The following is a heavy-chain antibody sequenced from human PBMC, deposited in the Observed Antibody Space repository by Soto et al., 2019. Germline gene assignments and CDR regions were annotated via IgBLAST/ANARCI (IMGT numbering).Heavy chain of an antibody. Sequence: EVQLVESGGGLVQPGGSLRLSCAASGFTFSTYSMSWVRQAPGRGLEWVSYISSSSSPIYHADSVQGRFTISRDNAKNSQYLQMNSLRAEDTTVYYCARVGIIPFGGLIFDYWGQGTLVTVSS. D-gene: IGHD3-16*01. CDR1: GFTFSTYS. J-gene: IGHJ4*02. CDR3: ARVGIIPFGGLIFDY. CDR2: ISSSSSPI. V-gene: IGHV3-48*01.